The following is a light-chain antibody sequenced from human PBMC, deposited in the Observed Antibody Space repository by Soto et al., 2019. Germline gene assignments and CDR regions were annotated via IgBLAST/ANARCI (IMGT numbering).Light chain of an antibody. V-gene: IGKV1-39*01. J-gene: IGKJ1*01. CDR1: QSLNSY. CDR2: AAS. CDR3: QQSYSTPVT. Sequence: DIQMTQSPSSLSASVGDRVTITCRASQSLNSYLNWYQQKPGKAPKLLIYAASNLQSGVPSRFSGSGSGTDFTLTIGSLQPEDFATYYCQQSYSTPVTFGQGTKVYIK.